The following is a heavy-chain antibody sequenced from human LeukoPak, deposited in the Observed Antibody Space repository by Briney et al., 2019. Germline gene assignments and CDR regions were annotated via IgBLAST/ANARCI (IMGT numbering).Heavy chain of an antibody. Sequence: PSETLSLTCTVSGGSISRTYYWGWIRQPAGKGLEWIGRIYTSGSTNYNPSLKSRVTMSVDTSKNQFSLKLSSVTAADTAVYYCARDVVTMVRGVIIGNWFDPWGQGTLVTVSS. V-gene: IGHV4-4*07. D-gene: IGHD3-10*01. CDR1: GGSISRTYY. CDR2: IYTSGST. CDR3: ARDVVTMVRGVIIGNWFDP. J-gene: IGHJ5*02.